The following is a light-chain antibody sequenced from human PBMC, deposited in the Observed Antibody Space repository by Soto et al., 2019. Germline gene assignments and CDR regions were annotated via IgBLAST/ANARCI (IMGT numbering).Light chain of an antibody. CDR3: QSYDNSLSGSWV. CDR2: GNS. Sequence: QSVLTQPPSVSGAPGQRVTISCTGSTSNIGAGYDVHWYQQLPGTAPRLLIYGNSNRPSGVPDRFSGSKSGTSASLAINGLQAEDEAHYYCQSYDNSLSGSWVFGGGTKVTVL. CDR1: TSNIGAGYD. V-gene: IGLV1-40*01. J-gene: IGLJ3*02.